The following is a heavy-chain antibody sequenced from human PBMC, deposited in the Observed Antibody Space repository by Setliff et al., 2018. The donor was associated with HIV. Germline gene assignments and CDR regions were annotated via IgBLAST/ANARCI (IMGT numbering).Heavy chain of an antibody. J-gene: IGHJ4*02. CDR1: GFSLTTYG. V-gene: IGHV3-30*02. Sequence: GESLKISCAASGFSLTTYGMHWVRQTPGKGLEWVAFIQHDENNKYYAGSVKGRFTISRDTSKNTLYLQMNSLTTDDTAIYYCSKGPLNTYGWDYWGQGTLVTVSS. CDR3: SKGPLNTYGWDY. CDR2: IQHDENNK. D-gene: IGHD3-10*01.